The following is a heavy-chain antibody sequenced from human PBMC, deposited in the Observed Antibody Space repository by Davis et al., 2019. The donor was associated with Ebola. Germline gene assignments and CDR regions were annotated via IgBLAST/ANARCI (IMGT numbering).Heavy chain of an antibody. CDR3: ARVGVLAAAGTFDY. Sequence: AASVKVSCKASGYTFTNYGINWVRQTPGQGLEWMGWISTYYDNTNYVQKFQGRVILTTDTSTSTAYMELRSLGYDDTAVYYCARVGVLAAAGTFDYWGQGTLVTVSS. CDR1: GYTFTNYG. V-gene: IGHV1-18*01. CDR2: ISTYYDNT. D-gene: IGHD6-13*01. J-gene: IGHJ4*02.